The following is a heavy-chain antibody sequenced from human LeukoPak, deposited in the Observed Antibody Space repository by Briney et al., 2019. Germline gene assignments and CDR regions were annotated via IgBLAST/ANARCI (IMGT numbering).Heavy chain of an antibody. CDR3: AGGTISPRYYFDY. CDR2: IYSGGGK. CDR1: GFTVSSNY. D-gene: IGHD3-3*01. J-gene: IGHJ4*02. Sequence: GXXLXLSCAASGFTVSSNYMSWVRQARGKGLEWVAVIYSGGGKYHSESVKGRFTISRDISKNTLYLQMNSLRAEDTAVYFCAGGTISPRYYFDYWGQGTLVTVSS. V-gene: IGHV3-66*02.